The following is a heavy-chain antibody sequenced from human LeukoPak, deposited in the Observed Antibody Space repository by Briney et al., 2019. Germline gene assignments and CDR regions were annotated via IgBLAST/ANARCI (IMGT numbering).Heavy chain of an antibody. CDR1: GFTFSSYA. CDR2: ISYDGSNK. CDR3: ATTPDIVVVVAAIRLDY. J-gene: IGHJ4*02. D-gene: IGHD2-15*01. V-gene: IGHV3-30-3*01. Sequence: GGSLKLSCAASGFTFSSYAMNWVRQAPGKGLEWVAFISYDGSNKYYADSVKGRFTISRDNSKNTLYLQMNSLRSEDTAVYYCATTPDIVVVVAAIRLDYWGQGTLVTVSS.